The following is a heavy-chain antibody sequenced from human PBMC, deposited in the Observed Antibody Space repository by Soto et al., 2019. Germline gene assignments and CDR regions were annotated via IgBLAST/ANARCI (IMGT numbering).Heavy chain of an antibody. D-gene: IGHD2-2*01. V-gene: IGHV4-31*03. CDR3: ASYIVVVPAAIKGGSGPRLIKISDAFDI. CDR2: IYYSGST. J-gene: IGHJ3*02. CDR1: GGSISSGGYY. Sequence: QVQLQESGPGLVKPSQTLSLTCTVSGGSISSGGYYWSWIRQHPGKGLEWIGYIYYSGSTYYNPSLKSRVTISVDTSKNQFSLKLSSVTAADTAVYYCASYIVVVPAAIKGGSGPRLIKISDAFDIWGQGTMVTVSS.